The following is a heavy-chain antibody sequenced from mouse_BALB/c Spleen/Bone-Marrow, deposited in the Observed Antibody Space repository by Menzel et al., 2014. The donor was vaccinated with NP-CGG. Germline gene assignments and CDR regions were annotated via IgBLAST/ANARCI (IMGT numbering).Heavy chain of an antibody. CDR2: IDPASDYT. CDR3: ATLTGTFDY. D-gene: IGHD4-1*01. J-gene: IGHJ2*01. V-gene: IGHV14-3*02. CDR1: GFNIKDTY. Sequence: VQLQQSGAELVKPGASVKLSCTASGFNIKDTYMHWVKQRPEQGLEWIGRIDPASDYTQFDSKFQGKATITADTSSNTAYLQLSSLTSEDTAVYYCATLTGTFDYWGQGTTLSLSS.